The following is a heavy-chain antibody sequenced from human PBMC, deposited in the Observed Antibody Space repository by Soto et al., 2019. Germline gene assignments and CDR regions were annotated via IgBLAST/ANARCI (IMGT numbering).Heavy chain of an antibody. CDR1: GGSFSGYY. V-gene: IGHV4-34*01. J-gene: IGHJ6*02. CDR3: ARVFRRIAAAGTVYYYGMDV. CDR2: IKHSGST. Sequence: SETLSLTCGVYGGSFSGYYWIWIRQPPGKGLEWIGEIKHSGSTNYNPSLKSRVTISVDTSKNQFSLKLSSVTAADTAVYYCARVFRRIAAAGTVYYYGMDVWGQGTTVTVSS. D-gene: IGHD6-13*01.